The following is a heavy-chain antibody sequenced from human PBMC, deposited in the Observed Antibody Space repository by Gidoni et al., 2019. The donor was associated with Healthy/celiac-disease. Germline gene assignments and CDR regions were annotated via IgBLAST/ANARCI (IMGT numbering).Heavy chain of an antibody. J-gene: IGHJ3*02. CDR2: ICGGGSNK. V-gene: IGHV3-33*08. Sequence: QVQLVESGGGVVQPGGSLRLSCAASGFTFSSYAMRWVRQAPGKGLEWVAVICGGGSNKYYADSVKGRFTISRDNSKNTLYLQMNSLRAEDTAVYYCARDPPVVVATGAVFAFDIWGQGTMVTVSS. CDR3: ARDPPVVVATGAVFAFDI. CDR1: GFTFSSYA. D-gene: IGHD1-26*01.